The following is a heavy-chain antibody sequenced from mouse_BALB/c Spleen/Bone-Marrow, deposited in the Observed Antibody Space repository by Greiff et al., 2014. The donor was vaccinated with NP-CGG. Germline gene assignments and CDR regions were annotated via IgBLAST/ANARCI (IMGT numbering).Heavy chain of an antibody. J-gene: IGHJ1*01. Sequence: EVQLQQSGAELVKPGASVKLSCTASGFKIKDTFMHWVKQRPEQGLEWIGRIDPANGDTKYDPKFQGKATITADTSSNTAYLQLSSLTSEDTAVYYCTKPSFYYGSSYWYFDVWGAGTTVTVSS. CDR1: GFKIKDTF. D-gene: IGHD1-1*01. V-gene: IGHV14-3*02. CDR2: IDPANGDT. CDR3: TKPSFYYGSSYWYFDV.